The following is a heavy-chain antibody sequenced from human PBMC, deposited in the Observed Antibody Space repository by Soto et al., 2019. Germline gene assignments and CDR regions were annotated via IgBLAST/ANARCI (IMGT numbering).Heavy chain of an antibody. Sequence: SETLSLTCSVSGGSISGSYWSWIRQSPGKGLEWLGYVYYTGSTNYSPSLRSRVSISVDTSKNEFSLRLSSVSAADTAVYFCARSVAVPGAHIDYWGQGTQVTVSS. J-gene: IGHJ4*02. D-gene: IGHD6-19*01. CDR1: GGSISGSY. CDR2: VYYTGST. CDR3: ARSVAVPGAHIDY. V-gene: IGHV4-59*01.